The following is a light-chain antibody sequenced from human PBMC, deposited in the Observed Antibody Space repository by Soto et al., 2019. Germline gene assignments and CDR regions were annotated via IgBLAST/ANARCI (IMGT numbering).Light chain of an antibody. CDR3: QQRTNWPPT. J-gene: IGKJ4*01. Sequence: EIVLTQSPATLSLSPGDRATLSCRASQSVSSYLAWYRQRPGQAPRLLIYDASNRATGIPARFSGSGSGTDFTLTISSLETEDFAVYYCQQRTNWPPTFGGGTKVEIK. CDR1: QSVSSY. V-gene: IGKV3-11*01. CDR2: DAS.